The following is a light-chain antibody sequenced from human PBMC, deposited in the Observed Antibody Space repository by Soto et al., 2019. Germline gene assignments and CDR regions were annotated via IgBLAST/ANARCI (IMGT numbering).Light chain of an antibody. Sequence: IEMTQSPAPLSVSPGERATLSCRASQSVSSNLAWDQQQPGQAPRPLIHGASTSATGIPARFSGSGSGTEFTLTISSLQSEDFAVYYCQQYNNGTPITFGQGTKVDIK. CDR3: QQYNNGTPIT. V-gene: IGKV3D-15*01. CDR1: QSVSSN. CDR2: GAS. J-gene: IGKJ1*01.